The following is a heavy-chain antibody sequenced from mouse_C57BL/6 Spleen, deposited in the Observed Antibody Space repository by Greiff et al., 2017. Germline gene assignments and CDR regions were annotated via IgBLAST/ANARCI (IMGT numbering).Heavy chain of an antibody. J-gene: IGHJ4*01. CDR1: GYTFTSYW. CDR2: IHPNSGST. CDR3: SRTRYYAMDY. V-gene: IGHV1-64*01. Sequence: VKLQQSGAELVKPGASVKLSCKASGYTFTSYWMHWVKQRPGQGLEWIGMIHPNSGSTNYNEKFKSKATLTVDKSSSTAYMQLSSLTSDDSAVYYCSRTRYYAMDYWGQGTSVTVSS.